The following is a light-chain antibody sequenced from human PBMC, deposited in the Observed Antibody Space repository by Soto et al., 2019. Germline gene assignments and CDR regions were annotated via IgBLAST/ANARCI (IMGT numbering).Light chain of an antibody. CDR1: NSDVGGHNS. J-gene: IGLJ2*01. CDR2: DVS. V-gene: IGLV2-14*03. CDR3: SSFTSSTTVV. Sequence: QSALTQPASVSGSPGQSITISCTGTNSDVGGHNSVSWYQQHSGKAPKLMIYDVSNRPSGVSNRFSGSKSGSTASLTISGLQAEDEADYYCSSFTSSTTVVFGGGTQLTVL.